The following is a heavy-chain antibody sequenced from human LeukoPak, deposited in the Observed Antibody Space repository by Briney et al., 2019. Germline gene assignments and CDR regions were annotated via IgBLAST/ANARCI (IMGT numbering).Heavy chain of an antibody. CDR2: ISYSGST. D-gene: IGHD5-18*01. J-gene: IGHJ4*02. V-gene: IGHV4-59*12. Sequence: PSETLSLTCTVSGDSMSSYYWSWIRQPPGKGLEWIAYISYSGSTKYNPSLQNRVTISIDTSKDQFSLNLTSVTAADTAVYYCARSPTKRVTEDYWGQGMLVTVSS. CDR1: GDSMSSYY. CDR3: ARSPTKRVTEDY.